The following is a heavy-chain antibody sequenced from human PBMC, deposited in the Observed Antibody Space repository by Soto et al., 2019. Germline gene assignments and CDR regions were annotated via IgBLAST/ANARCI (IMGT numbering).Heavy chain of an antibody. CDR2: IWYDGSNK. V-gene: IGHV3-33*01. Sequence: GGSLRLSCAASGFTFSSYGMHWVRQAPGKGLEWVAVIWYDGSNKYYADSVKGRFTISRDNSKNTLYLQMNSLRAEDTAVYYCARDFGSGYDFTIDYWGQGTLVTVSS. D-gene: IGHD5-12*01. J-gene: IGHJ4*02. CDR3: ARDFGSGYDFTIDY. CDR1: GFTFSSYG.